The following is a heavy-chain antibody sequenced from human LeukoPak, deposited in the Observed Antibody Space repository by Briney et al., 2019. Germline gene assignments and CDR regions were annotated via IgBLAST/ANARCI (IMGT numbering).Heavy chain of an antibody. Sequence: PSETLSLTCSISGGSISSHYWGWIRQPPGKGLEWIGSIYYSGSTYYNPSLKSRVTISVDTSKNQFSLKLSSVTAADTAVYYCARDSKEMATTGGSFDYWGQGTLVTVSS. CDR2: IYYSGST. J-gene: IGHJ4*02. CDR3: ARDSKEMATTGGSFDY. V-gene: IGHV4-39*07. CDR1: GGSISSHY. D-gene: IGHD5-24*01.